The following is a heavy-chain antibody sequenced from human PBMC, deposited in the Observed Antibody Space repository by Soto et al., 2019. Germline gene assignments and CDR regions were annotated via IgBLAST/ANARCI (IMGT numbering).Heavy chain of an antibody. J-gene: IGHJ6*03. CDR1: GGSISSYY. CDR3: ARELSGYSSSWYYYYMDV. D-gene: IGHD6-13*01. Sequence: SETLSLTCTVSGGSISSYYWSWIRQPPGKGLEWIGYIYYSGSTNYNPSLKSRVTISVDTSKNQFSLKLSSVTAADTAVYYCARELSGYSSSWYYYYMDVWGKGTSVTVSS. V-gene: IGHV4-59*01. CDR2: IYYSGST.